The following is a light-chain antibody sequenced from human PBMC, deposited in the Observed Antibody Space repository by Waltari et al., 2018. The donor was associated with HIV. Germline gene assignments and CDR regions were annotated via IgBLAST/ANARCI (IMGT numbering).Light chain of an antibody. J-gene: IGKJ1*01. V-gene: IGKV1-5*03. Sequence: DTEVPQPPSTLTASVGDTVSLTCRASQSIRNDLALYQQKPGRAPQLLISEASSLESGVPSRFSGSGSGTVFTLTISSLQPDDFATYYCLQYDNLWTFGQGTKVE. CDR3: LQYDNLWT. CDR1: QSIRND. CDR2: EAS.